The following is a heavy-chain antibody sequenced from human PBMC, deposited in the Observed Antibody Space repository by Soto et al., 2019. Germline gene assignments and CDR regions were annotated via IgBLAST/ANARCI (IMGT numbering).Heavy chain of an antibody. CDR3: ASASISFGAGGGRRHYYYYYGMDV. Sequence: PSETLSLTCTVSGGSISSYYWSWIRQPPGKGLEWIGYIYYSGSTNYNPSLKSRVTISVDTSKNQFSLKLSSVTAADTAVYYCASASISFGAGGGRRHYYYYYGMDVWGQGTTVTVSS. CDR1: GGSISSYY. D-gene: IGHD3-10*01. CDR2: IYYSGST. J-gene: IGHJ6*02. V-gene: IGHV4-59*01.